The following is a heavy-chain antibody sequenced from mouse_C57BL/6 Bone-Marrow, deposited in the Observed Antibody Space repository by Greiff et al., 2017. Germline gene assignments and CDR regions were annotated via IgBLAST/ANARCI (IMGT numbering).Heavy chain of an antibody. CDR3: TRAWCPFAY. V-gene: IGHV1-15*01. Sequence: VQLQQSGAELVRPGASVTLSCKASGYTFTDYEMHWVKQTPVHGLEWIGALDPETGGTAYNQKFKGKAILTADKSSSTAYMELRSLTSADSAVSYCTRAWCPFAYWGQGTLVTVSA. CDR2: LDPETGGT. CDR1: GYTFTDYE. J-gene: IGHJ3*01. D-gene: IGHD1-1*02.